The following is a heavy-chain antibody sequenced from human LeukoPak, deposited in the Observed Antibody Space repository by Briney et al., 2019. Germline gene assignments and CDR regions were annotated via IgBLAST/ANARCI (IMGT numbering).Heavy chain of an antibody. CDR2: ISYSGST. CDR1: GGSINNYY. D-gene: IGHD2-15*01. J-gene: IGHJ5*02. Sequence: SETLSLTCTVSGGSINNYYWIWIRQPPGKGLEWIGHISYSGSTNYNPSLKSRVTISVDTSKNQFSLEVTSVTAADTAFYYCARGHDGVVGWFAPWGRGTLVTVSS. V-gene: IGHV4-59*01. CDR3: ARGHDGVVGWFAP.